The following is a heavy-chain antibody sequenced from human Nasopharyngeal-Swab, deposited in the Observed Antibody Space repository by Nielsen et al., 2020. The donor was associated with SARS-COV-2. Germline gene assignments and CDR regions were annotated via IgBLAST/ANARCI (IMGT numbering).Heavy chain of an antibody. CDR2: IKQDGSEK. D-gene: IGHD5-18*01. J-gene: IGHJ6*02. Sequence: GGSLRLSCAASGFTFSSYCMSWVRQAPGKGLEWVANIKQDGSEKYYVDSVKGRFTISRDNAKNSLYLQMNSLRAEDTAVYYCARLSAYGYGLEIYYYYYYGMDVWGQGTTVTVSS. CDR3: ARLSAYGYGLEIYYYYYYGMDV. V-gene: IGHV3-7*01. CDR1: GFTFSSYC.